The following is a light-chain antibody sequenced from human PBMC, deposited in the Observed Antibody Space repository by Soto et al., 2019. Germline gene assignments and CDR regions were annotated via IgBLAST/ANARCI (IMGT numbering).Light chain of an antibody. CDR3: VSYTYSTPYV. CDR1: SSDVGGSNF. Sequence: QSALAQPASVSDSPGQSITISCTGTSSDVGGSNFVSWYQQHPGKPPKLIIYDVANRPSGVSNRFSGSKSGSTASLIISRLQTEDEADYYCVSYTYSTPYVLGNGTKVTV. CDR2: DVA. J-gene: IGLJ1*01. V-gene: IGLV2-14*03.